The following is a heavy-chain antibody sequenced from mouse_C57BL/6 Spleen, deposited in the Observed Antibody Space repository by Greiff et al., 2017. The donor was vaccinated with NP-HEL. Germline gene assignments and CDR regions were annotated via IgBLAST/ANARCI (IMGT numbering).Heavy chain of an antibody. CDR1: GYAFSSYW. CDR3: ARSGDGYSYYAMDY. Sequence: QVQLQQSGAELVKPGASVKISCKASGYAFSSYWMNWVKQRPGKGLEWIGQIYPGDGDTNYNGQFKGKATLTADKSSSTAYMQLSSLTSEDSAVYFCARSGDGYSYYAMDYWGQGTSVTVSS. CDR2: IYPGDGDT. D-gene: IGHD2-3*01. J-gene: IGHJ4*01. V-gene: IGHV1-80*01.